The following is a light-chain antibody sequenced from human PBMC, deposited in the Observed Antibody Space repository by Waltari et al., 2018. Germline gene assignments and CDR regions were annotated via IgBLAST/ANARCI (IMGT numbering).Light chain of an antibody. CDR2: ADS. CDR1: NIGSTN. Sequence: SSELTQPPSVSADSGQTARITCGGDNIGSTNVHWYQQKPPQAPVLVIYADSKRPSGIPERFSGSNSGNTATLTISRVEAGDEADYYCQVWDSSSKYIFGTGTRLTVL. J-gene: IGLJ1*01. CDR3: QVWDSSSKYI. V-gene: IGLV3-21*02.